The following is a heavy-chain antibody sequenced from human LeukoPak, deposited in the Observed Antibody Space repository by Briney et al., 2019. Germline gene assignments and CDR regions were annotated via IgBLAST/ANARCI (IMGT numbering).Heavy chain of an antibody. Sequence: SETLSLTCTVSGGSISSYYWSWIRQPAGKGLEWIGRIYTSGSNNYNPSLKSRVTISVDKSKNQFSLKLSSVTAADTAVYYCARDRYYYGSGSYYNRGAFDIWGQGTMVTVSS. CDR3: ARDRYYYGSGSYYNRGAFDI. D-gene: IGHD3-10*01. V-gene: IGHV4-4*07. J-gene: IGHJ3*02. CDR2: IYTSGSN. CDR1: GGSISSYY.